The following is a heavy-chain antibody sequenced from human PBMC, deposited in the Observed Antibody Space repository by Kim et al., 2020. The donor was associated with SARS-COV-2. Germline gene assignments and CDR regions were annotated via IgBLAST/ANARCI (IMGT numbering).Heavy chain of an antibody. CDR2: ISWNSGSI. D-gene: IGHD3-10*01. CDR1: GFTFGDYA. CDR3: AKDKPDYLTMVREPWAGGSWYFDL. V-gene: IGHV3-9*01. Sequence: GGSLRLSCAASGFTFGDYAMHWVRQAPGKGLEWVSGISWNSGSIGYADSVKGRFTISRDNAKNSLYLQMNSLRAEDTALYYCAKDKPDYLTMVREPWAGGSWYFDLWGRGTLVTVSS. J-gene: IGHJ2*01.